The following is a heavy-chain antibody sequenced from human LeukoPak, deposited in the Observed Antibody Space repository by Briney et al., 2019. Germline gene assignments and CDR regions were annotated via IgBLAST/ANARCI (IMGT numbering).Heavy chain of an antibody. CDR3: ARDPETYYYDSSGYYPFDY. CDR2: INPNSGGT. Sequence: GASVKVSCKASGSSFTGYYMHWVRPAPGQGLEWMGRINPNSGGTNYSQKCQGRVTMTRDTSISTAYMELSRLRSDDTAVYYCARDPETYYYDSSGYYPFDYWGQGTLVTVSS. V-gene: IGHV1-2*06. CDR1: GSSFTGYY. D-gene: IGHD3-22*01. J-gene: IGHJ4*02.